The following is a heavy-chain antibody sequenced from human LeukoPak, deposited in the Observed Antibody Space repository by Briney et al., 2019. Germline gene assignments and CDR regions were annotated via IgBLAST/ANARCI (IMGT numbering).Heavy chain of an antibody. V-gene: IGHV3-30*02. D-gene: IGHD3-9*01. Sequence: GGSLRLSCAASGFTFSSYGMHWVRQAPGKGLEWVAFIRYDGSNKYYADSVKGRFTISRDNSKNTLYLQMNSLRSDDTAVYYCAREIFNSVDYWGQGTLVTVSS. CDR2: IRYDGSNK. J-gene: IGHJ4*02. CDR3: AREIFNSVDY. CDR1: GFTFSSYG.